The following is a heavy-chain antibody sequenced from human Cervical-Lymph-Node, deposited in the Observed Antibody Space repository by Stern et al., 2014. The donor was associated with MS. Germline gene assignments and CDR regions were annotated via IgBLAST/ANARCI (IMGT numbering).Heavy chain of an antibody. D-gene: IGHD1-26*01. CDR3: ATIPPHIEGAAFEI. CDR1: GVSVSSGGYY. J-gene: IGHJ3*02. CDR2: MHHSGTT. V-gene: IGHV4-31*03. Sequence: QLQLQESGPGLVKPSQTLSLTCTVSGVSVSSGGYYWTWIRQVPGKGLEWVGYMHHSGTTFYNPSLKGRVSISRDTSKNQFSLNLRSVIAVDTAVYYCATIPPHIEGAAFEIWGQGTMVTVSS.